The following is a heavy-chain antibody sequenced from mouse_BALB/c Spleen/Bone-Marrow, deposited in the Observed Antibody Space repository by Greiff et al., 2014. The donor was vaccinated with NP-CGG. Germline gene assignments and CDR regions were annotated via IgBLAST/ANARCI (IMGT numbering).Heavy chain of an antibody. CDR3: TRSRGYFDY. CDR2: IYPSDSYT. J-gene: IGHJ2*01. CDR1: GYTFTSYW. V-gene: IGHV1-69*02. Sequence: VQLQQSGAELVRPGASVKLSCKASGYTFTSYWINWVKQRPGQGLEWIGNIYPSDSYTNYNQKFKDKATLTVDKSSSTAYTQLSSPTSEDSAVYYCTRSRGYFDYWGQGTTLTVSS.